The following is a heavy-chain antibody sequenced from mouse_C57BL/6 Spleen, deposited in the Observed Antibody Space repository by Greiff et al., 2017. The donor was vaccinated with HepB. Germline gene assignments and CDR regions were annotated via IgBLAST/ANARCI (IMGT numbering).Heavy chain of an antibody. CDR3: ARSPIYYGNYGDAMDY. Sequence: EVKLVESGGGLVKPGGSLKLSCAASGFTFSDYGMHWVRQAPEKGLEWVAYISSGSSTIYYADTVKGRFTISRDNAKNTLFLQMTSLRSEDTAMYYCARSPIYYGNYGDAMDYWGQGTSVTVSS. J-gene: IGHJ4*01. CDR2: ISSGSSTI. D-gene: IGHD2-1*01. V-gene: IGHV5-17*01. CDR1: GFTFSDYG.